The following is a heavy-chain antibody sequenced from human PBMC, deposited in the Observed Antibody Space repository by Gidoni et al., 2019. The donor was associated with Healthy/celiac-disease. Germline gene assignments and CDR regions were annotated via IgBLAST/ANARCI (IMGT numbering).Heavy chain of an antibody. J-gene: IGHJ5*02. CDR2: IYPVDSET. Sequence: EVQLVQSGAEVKKPGESLKISCKGSGYSFTSYGICWVRQMPGKGLELMVIIYPVDSETRYSPSFQGQATISADKSISTAYLQWSGLKASDTAMYYCARLGIGNWFDPWGQGTLVTASS. V-gene: IGHV5-51*01. CDR1: GYSFTSYG. D-gene: IGHD2-21*01. CDR3: ARLGIGNWFDP.